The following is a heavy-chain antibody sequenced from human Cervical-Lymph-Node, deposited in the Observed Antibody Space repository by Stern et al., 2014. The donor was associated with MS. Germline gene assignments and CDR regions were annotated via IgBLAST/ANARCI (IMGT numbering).Heavy chain of an antibody. CDR1: GGTFSTSV. CDR3: ARECDNSYAFDS. J-gene: IGHJ4*02. Sequence: QLVQSGAEMRKPGSSVRVSCKASGGTFSTSVISWLRQAPGQGLEWMGGISPMFGRANYAQKFQGSVTITADESTSTVYMGLTSLRSEDTGVYYCARECDNSYAFDSWGQGTLLTVSS. V-gene: IGHV1-69*01. CDR2: ISPMFGRA. D-gene: IGHD3-16*01.